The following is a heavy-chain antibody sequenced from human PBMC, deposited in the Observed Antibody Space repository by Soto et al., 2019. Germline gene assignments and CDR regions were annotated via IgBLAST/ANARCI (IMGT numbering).Heavy chain of an antibody. CDR1: GCTFSSYA. D-gene: IGHD1-26*01. Sequence: GGSLRLSCASSGCTFSSYAMSCVRQAPGKGLEWVSAISGSGGSTYYADSVKGRFTISRDNSKNTLYLQMNSLRAEDTAVYYRTGGSNSVDWGQGALVPVSS. CDR3: TGGSNSVD. CDR2: ISGSGGST. J-gene: IGHJ4*02. V-gene: IGHV3-23*01.